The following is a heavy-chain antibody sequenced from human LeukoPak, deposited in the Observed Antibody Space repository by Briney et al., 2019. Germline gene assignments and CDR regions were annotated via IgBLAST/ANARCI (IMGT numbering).Heavy chain of an antibody. V-gene: IGHV1-18*01. Sequence: ASVKVSCKASGYTFTSYGISWVRQAPGQGLEWMGWISAYNGNTNYAQKLQGRVTKTTDTSTSTAYMELRSLRSDDTAVYYCARRKVYYYYYYMDVWGKGTTVTISS. CDR2: ISAYNGNT. CDR3: ARRKVYYYYYYMDV. J-gene: IGHJ6*03. CDR1: GYTFTSYG.